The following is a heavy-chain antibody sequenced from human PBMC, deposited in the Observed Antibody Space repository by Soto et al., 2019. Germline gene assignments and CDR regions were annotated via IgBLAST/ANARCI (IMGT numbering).Heavy chain of an antibody. J-gene: IGHJ6*02. CDR2: ISGSGGST. Sequence: EVQLLESGGGLVQPGGSLRLSCAASGFTFSSYAMSWVRQAPGKGLEWVSAISGSGGSTYCADSVKGRFTISRDNSKNTLYLQKNSLRAEDTAVYYCAKVIGGFGELLGGYYYYGMDVWGQGTTVTVSS. CDR3: AKVIGGFGELLGGYYYYGMDV. V-gene: IGHV3-23*01. D-gene: IGHD3-10*01. CDR1: GFTFSSYA.